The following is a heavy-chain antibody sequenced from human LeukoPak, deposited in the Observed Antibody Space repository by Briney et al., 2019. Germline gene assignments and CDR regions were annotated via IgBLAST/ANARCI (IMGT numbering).Heavy chain of an antibody. Sequence: GGSLRLSCAASGFTVNTHYMTWVRQAAGKGLEWVSVMYNDGTTYYAAAVKGRFLFTRDNGKNMLFLQMDSLIPADTAVYYCARGVSASGSFDSWGQGTLVTVSS. J-gene: IGHJ4*01. CDR1: GFTVNTHY. CDR3: ARGVSASGSFDS. D-gene: IGHD3-10*01. CDR2: MYNDGTT. V-gene: IGHV3-66*01.